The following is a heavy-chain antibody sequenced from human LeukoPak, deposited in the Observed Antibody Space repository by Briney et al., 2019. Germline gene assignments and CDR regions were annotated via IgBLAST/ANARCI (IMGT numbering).Heavy chain of an antibody. V-gene: IGHV4-34*01. J-gene: IGHJ1*01. D-gene: IGHD6-19*01. CDR3: ARRTAGTKLSYFQH. CDR2: INHSGST. CDR1: GGSFSGYY. Sequence: SETLSLTCAVYGGSFSGYYWSWIRQPPGKGLEWIGEINHSGSTNYNPSLKSRVTISVDTSKNQSSLKLSSVTAADTAVYYCARRTAGTKLSYFQHCGQGTLVTVSS.